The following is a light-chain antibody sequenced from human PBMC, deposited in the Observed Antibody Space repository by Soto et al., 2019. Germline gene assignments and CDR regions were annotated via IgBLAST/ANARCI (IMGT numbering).Light chain of an antibody. CDR2: KDT. J-gene: IGLJ1*01. CDR3: QSSDDTGNYYL. CDR1: EWAKQY. Sequence: SYELTQTPSVSVSPGQTARITCSGGEWAKQYVYWYQQKPGQAPFLVIYKDTERASGIPERFSASSSGTTVTLTISGVRAEDEADYYCQSSDDTGNYYLFGTGTKVTVL. V-gene: IGLV3-25*02.